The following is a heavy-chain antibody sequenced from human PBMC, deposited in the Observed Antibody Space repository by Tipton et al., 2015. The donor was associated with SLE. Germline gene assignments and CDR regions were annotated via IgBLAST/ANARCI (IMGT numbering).Heavy chain of an antibody. V-gene: IGHV3-30*04. J-gene: IGHJ6*02. CDR3: AGRIGGYYGMDV. D-gene: IGHD2-15*01. CDR2: ISYDGSNK. Sequence: SLRLSCAASGFTFSSYDMHWVRQAPGKGLEWVAVISYDGSNKYYADSVKGRFTISRDNSKNTLYLQMNSLRAEDTAVDYCAGRIGGYYGMDVWGQGTTVTVSS. CDR1: GFTFSSYD.